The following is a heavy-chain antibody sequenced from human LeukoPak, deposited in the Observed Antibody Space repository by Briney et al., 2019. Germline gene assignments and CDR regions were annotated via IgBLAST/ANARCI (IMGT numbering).Heavy chain of an antibody. D-gene: IGHD3-10*01. J-gene: IGHJ5*02. Sequence: GASVKVSCKASGYTFTSYYIHWVRQAPGQGLEWMGIINPSGGSTSYAQKFQGRVTMTRDTSISTAYMELSRLRSDDTAVYYCARDWEVRGVIWGFDPWGQGTLVTVSS. CDR1: GYTFTSYY. V-gene: IGHV1-46*01. CDR2: INPSGGST. CDR3: ARDWEVRGVIWGFDP.